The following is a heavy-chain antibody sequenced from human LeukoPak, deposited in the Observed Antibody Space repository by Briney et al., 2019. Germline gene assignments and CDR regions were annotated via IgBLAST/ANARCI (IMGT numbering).Heavy chain of an antibody. CDR1: GFTFSSYS. CDR3: ARELREGRFTAMVQIDY. J-gene: IGHJ4*02. CDR2: IGSRTSFI. Sequence: GGSLRLSCAASGFTFSSYSMNWVRQPPGKGLEWVSSIGSRTSFIYHAESVKGRFAISRDDARNSLYLQLNSLRAEDSAVYYCARELREGRFTAMVQIDYWGQGTLVTVSS. D-gene: IGHD5-18*01. V-gene: IGHV3-21*01.